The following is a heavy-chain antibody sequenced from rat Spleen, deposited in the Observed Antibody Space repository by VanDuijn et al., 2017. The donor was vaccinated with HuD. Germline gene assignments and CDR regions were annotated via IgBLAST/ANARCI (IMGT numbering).Heavy chain of an antibody. CDR2: ISPSGGGT. J-gene: IGHJ3*01. D-gene: IGHD4-3*01. Sequence: EVQLVESGGGLVQPGRSLKLSCAASGFTFRNYGMTWVRQTPTKGLEWVASISPSGGGTYYRDSVKGRFTVSRDNTRSTQFLQMDSLRSEDTATYYCARQDTSGYSNWFTYWGQGTLVTVSS. CDR3: ARQDTSGYSNWFTY. V-gene: IGHV5S13*01. CDR1: GFTFRNYG.